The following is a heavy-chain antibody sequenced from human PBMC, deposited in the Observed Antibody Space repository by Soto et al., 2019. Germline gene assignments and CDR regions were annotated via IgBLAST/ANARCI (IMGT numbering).Heavy chain of an antibody. V-gene: IGHV1-3*01. Sequence: ASVKVSCKASGYTFTSYAMHWVRQAPGQRLEWMGWINAGNGNTKCSQKFQGRVTITRDTSASTAYMELSSLRSEDTAVYYCARGVAPYYFDYWGQGTLVTVSS. CDR1: GYTFTSYA. CDR3: ARGVAPYYFDY. CDR2: INAGNGNT. J-gene: IGHJ4*02. D-gene: IGHD2-15*01.